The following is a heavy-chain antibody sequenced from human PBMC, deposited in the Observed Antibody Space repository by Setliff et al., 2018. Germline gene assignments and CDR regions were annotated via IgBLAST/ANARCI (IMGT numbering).Heavy chain of an antibody. J-gene: IGHJ6*03. CDR1: GYTFTNYW. CDR2: IYPGDSDT. D-gene: IGHD2-2*02. V-gene: IGHV5-51*01. Sequence: GESLKISCQGSGYTFTNYWIGWVRQLPGKGLEWVGLIYPGDSDTRYSPSFQGQVTIAVDRSRVTAYLQWDSLKASDAATYYCARLAVRNTVYYYFTDVWGKGTSVTVSS. CDR3: ARLAVRNTVYYYFTDV.